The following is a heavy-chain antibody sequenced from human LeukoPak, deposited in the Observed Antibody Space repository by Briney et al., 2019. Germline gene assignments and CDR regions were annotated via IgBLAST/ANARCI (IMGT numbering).Heavy chain of an antibody. CDR1: GYTLTELS. Sequence: ASVKVSCKVSGYTLTELSMHWVRQAPGKGLEWMGGFDPEDGETIYAQKFQSRVTMTEDTSTDTAYMELSSLRSEDTAVYYCATRGSGGHNSEYNWFDPWGQGTLVTVSS. D-gene: IGHD5-24*01. J-gene: IGHJ5*02. V-gene: IGHV1-24*01. CDR3: ATRGSGGHNSEYNWFDP. CDR2: FDPEDGET.